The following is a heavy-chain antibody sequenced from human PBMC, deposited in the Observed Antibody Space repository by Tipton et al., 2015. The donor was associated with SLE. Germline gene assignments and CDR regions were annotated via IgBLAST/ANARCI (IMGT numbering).Heavy chain of an antibody. CDR1: GDSISSRHW. J-gene: IGHJ4*02. V-gene: IGHV4-4*02. CDR2: IHHSGTT. CDR3: ARDPATAETRNYYDY. D-gene: IGHD1-7*01. Sequence: TLSLTCAVSGDSISSRHWWSWVRQPPGKELEWIGEIHHSGTTNYNPSLKSRVTMSVDKSKNQFSLKLTSVTAADTAVYYCARDPATAETRNYYDYWGQGTLVTVSS.